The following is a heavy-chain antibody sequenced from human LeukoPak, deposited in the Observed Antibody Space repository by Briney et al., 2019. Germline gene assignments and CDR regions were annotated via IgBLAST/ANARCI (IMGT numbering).Heavy chain of an antibody. V-gene: IGHV4-59*08. D-gene: IGHD3-22*01. CDR1: GGSISNYY. Sequence: SETLSLTCTVSGGSISNYYWSWIRQPPGKGLEWIAYIYYSGSTNYNPSLKSPVTISVDTSKNQFSLKLSSVTATDTAVYYCARLFYYDSSGYYGFDFWGQGTLVTVSS. CDR3: ARLFYYDSSGYYGFDF. J-gene: IGHJ4*02. CDR2: IYYSGST.